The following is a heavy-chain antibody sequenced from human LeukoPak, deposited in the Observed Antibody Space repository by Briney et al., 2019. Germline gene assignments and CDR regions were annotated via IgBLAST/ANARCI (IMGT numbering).Heavy chain of an antibody. J-gene: IGHJ2*01. Sequence: ASVKVSCKASGYTLTGYYIHWVRQAPGQGLEWMGWINPYTGDTNSAQKFQGRVTMTRDTSISTAYMELSRLTSDDSAVYYCARDRGFWSGYSHYWYFDLWGRGTLVTVSS. CDR3: ARDRGFWSGYSHYWYFDL. CDR1: GYTLTGYY. CDR2: INPYTGDT. V-gene: IGHV1-2*02. D-gene: IGHD3-3*01.